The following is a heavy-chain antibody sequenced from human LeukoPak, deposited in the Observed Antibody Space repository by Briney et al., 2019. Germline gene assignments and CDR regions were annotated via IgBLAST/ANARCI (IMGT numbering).Heavy chain of an antibody. V-gene: IGHV4-39*01. J-gene: IGHJ4*02. Sequence: SETLSLTCPVSDGSVSSVGYYWGWIRQPPGKGLEWIGSIYYSGTTYYNPSLASRVTIFVDTSKNQFSLRLSSAAAADTAVYYCARRDQAIDYWGQGTLVTVSS. CDR2: IYYSGTT. D-gene: IGHD5-24*01. CDR3: ARRDQAIDY. CDR1: DGSVSSVGYY.